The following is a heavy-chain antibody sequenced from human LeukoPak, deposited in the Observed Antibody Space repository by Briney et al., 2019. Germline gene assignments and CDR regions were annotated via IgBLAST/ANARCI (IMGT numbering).Heavy chain of an antibody. V-gene: IGHV3-7*01. Sequence: PGGSLRLSCAASGFTFTDYYMSWIRQAPGKGLEWVANIKQDGSEKYYVDSVKGRFTISRDNAKNSVYLQMNSLRAEDTAVYYCARGRGPDYWGQGTLVTVSS. CDR1: GFTFTDYY. CDR2: IKQDGSEK. J-gene: IGHJ4*02. CDR3: ARGRGPDY.